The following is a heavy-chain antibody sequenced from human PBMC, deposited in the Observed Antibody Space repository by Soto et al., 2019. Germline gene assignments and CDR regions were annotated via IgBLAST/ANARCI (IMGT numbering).Heavy chain of an antibody. CDR1: GYTFTSYA. J-gene: IGHJ5*02. D-gene: IGHD1-26*01. V-gene: IGHV7-4-1*01. CDR3: ASFYSWSYT. CDR2: LNTNTVNP. Sequence: QVQLVQSGSELKKPGASVKVSCKASGYTFTSYAMNWVRQAPGQGLEWMGWLNTNTVNPTYAQGFTGRFVFSLDPSVSTAYLQLCSLKAEDTAVYYCASFYSWSYTWGQGNLVTVPS.